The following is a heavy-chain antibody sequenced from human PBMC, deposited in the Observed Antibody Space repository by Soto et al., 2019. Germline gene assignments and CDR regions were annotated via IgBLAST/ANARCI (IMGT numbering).Heavy chain of an antibody. CDR2: IYYSGST. CDR3: ATWIQLWLEGVGDYYLDY. Sequence: SETLSLTCTVSGGSISSGDYYWSWIRQPPGKGLEWIGYIYYSGSTYYNPSLKSRVTISVDTSKNQFSLKLSSVTAADTAVYYCATWIQLWLEGVGDYYLDYWGQGTLVTVSS. D-gene: IGHD5-18*01. CDR1: GGSISSGDYY. J-gene: IGHJ4*02. V-gene: IGHV4-30-4*01.